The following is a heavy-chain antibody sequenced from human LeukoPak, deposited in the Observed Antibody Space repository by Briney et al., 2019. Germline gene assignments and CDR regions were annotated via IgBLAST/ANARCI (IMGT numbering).Heavy chain of an antibody. CDR2: ISYDGSNK. V-gene: IGHV3-30*18. J-gene: IGHJ4*02. D-gene: IGHD3-10*01. Sequence: GGSLRLSCAASGFTFSSYGMHWVRQAPGKGLEWVAVISYDGSNKYYADSVKGRFTISRDNSKNTLYLQMNSLRAEDTAVYYCAKDRARRFDYWGQGTLVTVSS. CDR1: GFTFSSYG. CDR3: AKDRARRFDY.